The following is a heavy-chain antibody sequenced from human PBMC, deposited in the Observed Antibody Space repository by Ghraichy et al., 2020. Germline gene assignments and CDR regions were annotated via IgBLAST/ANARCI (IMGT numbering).Heavy chain of an antibody. CDR1: GFTFSSHA. CDR3: ARSPPLRFLEWLNFDAFDI. V-gene: IGHV3-23*01. Sequence: GGSLRLSCAASGFTFSSHAMSWVRQAPGKGLEWVSTIVGSGGLTYHADSVKGRFTISRDNSKNTLYLQMNSLTAKDTAVYYCARSPPLRFLEWLNFDAFDIGGQGTMVTVSS. J-gene: IGHJ3*02. CDR2: IVGSGGLT. D-gene: IGHD3-3*01.